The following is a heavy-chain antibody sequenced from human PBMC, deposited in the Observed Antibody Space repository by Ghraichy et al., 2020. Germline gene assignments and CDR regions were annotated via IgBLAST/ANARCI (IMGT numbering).Heavy chain of an antibody. V-gene: IGHV4-59*01. CDR2: IYYSGST. Sequence: SETLSLTCTVSGGSISSYYWSWIRQPPGKGLEWIGYIYYSGSTNYNPSLKSRVTISVDTSKNQFSLKLSSVTAADTAVYYCASYSNYGWFDPWGQGTLVTVSS. CDR3: ASYSNYGWFDP. CDR1: GGSISSYY. J-gene: IGHJ5*02. D-gene: IGHD4-11*01.